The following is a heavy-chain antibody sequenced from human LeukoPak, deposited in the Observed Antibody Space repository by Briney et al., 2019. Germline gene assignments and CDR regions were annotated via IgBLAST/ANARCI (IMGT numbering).Heavy chain of an antibody. V-gene: IGHV1-46*01. D-gene: IGHD2-8*01. CDR1: GYTFTSYY. CDR2: INPSGGST. Sequence: ASVKVSCKASGYTFTSYYMHWVRQAPGQGLEWMGIINPSGGSTSYAQKFQGRVTMTRDTSTSTVYMELSSLRSDDTAVYYCASGYRTNGVCYTGAYWGQGTLVTVSS. CDR3: ASGYRTNGVCYTGAY. J-gene: IGHJ4*02.